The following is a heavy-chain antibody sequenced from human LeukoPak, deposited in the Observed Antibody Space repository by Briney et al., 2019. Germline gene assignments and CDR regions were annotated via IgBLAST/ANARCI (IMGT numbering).Heavy chain of an antibody. V-gene: IGHV4-39*01. CDR3: ARHHPPQYSSSWYTPSPAPYYFDY. J-gene: IGHJ4*02. Sequence: SSETLSLTCTVSGGSISSSSYYWGWIRQPPGKGLEWIGSIYYSGSTYYNPSLKSRVTISVDTSKNQFSLKLSSVTAADTAVYYCARHHPPQYSSSWYTPSPAPYYFDYWGQGTLVTVSS. CDR2: IYYSGST. CDR1: GGSISSSSYY. D-gene: IGHD6-13*01.